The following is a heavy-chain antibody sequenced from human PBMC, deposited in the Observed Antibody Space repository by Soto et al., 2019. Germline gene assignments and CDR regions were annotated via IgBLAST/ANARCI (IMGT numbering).Heavy chain of an antibody. V-gene: IGHV3-23*01. CDR2: MTGSGGDI. Sequence: EVQLLESGGGLVQPGESLRLSCAASGFTFSIYAMMWVRQPPGEGQEWVAGMTGSGGDIRYADSVKGRFTISKDNSKNTLYLQMNSLRAEDTAMYYCAKDAVYGDGLWLAANWGQGTLVTVSS. D-gene: IGHD2-21*02. CDR3: AKDAVYGDGLWLAAN. CDR1: GFTFSIYA. J-gene: IGHJ4*02.